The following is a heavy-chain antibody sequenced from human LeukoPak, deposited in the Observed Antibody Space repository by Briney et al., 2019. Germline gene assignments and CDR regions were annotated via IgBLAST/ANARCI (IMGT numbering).Heavy chain of an antibody. CDR3: AREGAPYFDY. J-gene: IGHJ4*02. V-gene: IGHV1-46*01. CDR2: INPSGGST. D-gene: IGHD1-26*01. Sequence: ASVKVSCKASGYTFTSYYMHWVRQAPGQGLEWMGIINPSGGSTSYAQKLQGRVTMTTDTSTSTAYMELRSLRSDDTAVYYCAREGAPYFDYWGQGTLVTVSS. CDR1: GYTFTSYY.